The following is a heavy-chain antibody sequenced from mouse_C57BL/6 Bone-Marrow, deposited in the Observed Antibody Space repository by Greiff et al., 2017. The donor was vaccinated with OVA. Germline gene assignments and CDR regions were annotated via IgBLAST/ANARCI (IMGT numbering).Heavy chain of an antibody. CDR1: GFSLTSYA. CDR3: ARSGGSSYLWYFDV. CDR2: IWTGGGT. Sequence: VQLQQSGPGLVAPSQSLSITCTVSGFSLTSYAISWVRQPPGKGLEWIGVIWTGGGTNNNSALKSRLGISKDNSKSQFFLIMNSLHTDDTARYYCARSGGSSYLWYFDVWGTGTTVTVSS. V-gene: IGHV2-9-1*01. D-gene: IGHD1-1*01. J-gene: IGHJ1*03.